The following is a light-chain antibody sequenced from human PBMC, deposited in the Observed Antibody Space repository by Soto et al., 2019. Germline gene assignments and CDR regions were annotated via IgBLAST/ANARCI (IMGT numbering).Light chain of an antibody. J-gene: IGKJ4*01. V-gene: IGKV3D-15*01. CDR1: QSGSSN. CDR2: GVS. CDR3: QQGSDWLT. Sequence: EIGVTQSPATLSVSPGARATLSCSASQSGSSNLAWYKQNPGQAPRLLIYGVSRRAAGIPGWFSGSGSGTDFTLTISSLQPEDFAVYYCQQGSDWLTFGGGTKVDI.